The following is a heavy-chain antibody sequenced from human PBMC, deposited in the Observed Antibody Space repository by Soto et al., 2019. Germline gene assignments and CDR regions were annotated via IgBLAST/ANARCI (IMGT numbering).Heavy chain of an antibody. CDR1: GGSISSGDYY. V-gene: IGHV4-30-4*01. J-gene: IGHJ5*02. CDR2: IYYSGST. D-gene: IGHD2-15*01. CDR3: ARDLKVAATHGWFDP. Sequence: SETLSHTCTVSGGSISSGDYYWSWIRQPPGKGLEWIGYIYYSGSTYYNPSLKSRVTISVDTSKNQFSLKLSSVTAADTAVYYCARDLKVAATHGWFDPWGQGTLVTVSS.